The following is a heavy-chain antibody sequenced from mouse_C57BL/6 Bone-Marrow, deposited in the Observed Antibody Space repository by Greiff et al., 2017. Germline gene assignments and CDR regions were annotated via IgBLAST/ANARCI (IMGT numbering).Heavy chain of an antibody. CDR2: ILPGNGDT. CDR3: ASWLLHDMDY. CDR1: GFTFTGYW. J-gene: IGHJ4*01. Sequence: VQLQESGAELMKPGASVKLSCTATGFTFTGYWIEWVKQRPGHGLEWIGEILPGNGDTDYNEKFQGKATFTADTSSNTAYMQLSSLTTEDSAIYYCASWLLHDMDYWGQGTSVTVSA. D-gene: IGHD1-2*01. V-gene: IGHV1-9*01.